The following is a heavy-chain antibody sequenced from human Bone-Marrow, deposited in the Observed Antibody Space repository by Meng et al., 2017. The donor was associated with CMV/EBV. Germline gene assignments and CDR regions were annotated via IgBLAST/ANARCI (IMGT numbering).Heavy chain of an antibody. D-gene: IGHD5-18*01. CDR1: GGTISSYY. V-gene: IGHV4-59*01. Sequence: SETLSLTCTVSGGTISSYYWNWIRQPPGKGLEWIAYIYYSGSANYNPSLKSRVTISVDTSKNQFSLNLRSVTAADTAIYYCARVPKGYSYGYAFDPWGQGTLVAVSS. J-gene: IGHJ5*02. CDR3: ARVPKGYSYGYAFDP. CDR2: IYYSGSA.